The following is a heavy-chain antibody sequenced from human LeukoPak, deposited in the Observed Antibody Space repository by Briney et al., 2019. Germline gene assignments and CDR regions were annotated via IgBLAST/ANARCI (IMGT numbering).Heavy chain of an antibody. J-gene: IGHJ6*03. D-gene: IGHD2-15*01. V-gene: IGHV4-34*01. CDR2: IKHSGST. Sequence: SETLSLTCAVYGGSFSGYYWSWIRQPPGKGLEWIGEIKHSGSTNYNPSLKSRVTISVDTSKNQFSLKLSSVTAADTAVYYCARSAVAAPYYYYYMDVWGKGTTVTVSS. CDR3: ARSAVAAPYYYYYMDV. CDR1: GGSFSGYY.